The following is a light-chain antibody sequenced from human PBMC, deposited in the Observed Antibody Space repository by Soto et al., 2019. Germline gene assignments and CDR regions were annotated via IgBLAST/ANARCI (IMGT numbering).Light chain of an antibody. J-gene: IGKJ1*01. CDR2: WAS. V-gene: IGKV4-1*01. CDR1: QRILYSSNNINY. Sequence: DIVMTQSPDSLAVSLGERATINCKSSQRILYSSNNINYLAWFQQKPGQPPKMLIYWASARESGVPDRFSGSGSGTDFTLTISYLQAEDVAVYYCQQYYSAWSVGQGTMVEIK. CDR3: QQYYSAWS.